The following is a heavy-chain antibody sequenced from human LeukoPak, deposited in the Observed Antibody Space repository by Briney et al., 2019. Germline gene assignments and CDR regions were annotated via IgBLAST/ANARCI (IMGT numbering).Heavy chain of an antibody. Sequence: GGSLRLSCAASGFTFRNAWMSWVRQAPGKGLEWVGRIKSKTDGGTTDYAAPVKGRFTISRDDSKNTLYLQMNSLRTEGTGVYYCTDLGDYAVGWGQGTLVTVSS. CDR1: GFTFRNAW. CDR3: TDLGDYAVG. CDR2: IKSKTDGGTT. D-gene: IGHD4-17*01. J-gene: IGHJ4*02. V-gene: IGHV3-15*01.